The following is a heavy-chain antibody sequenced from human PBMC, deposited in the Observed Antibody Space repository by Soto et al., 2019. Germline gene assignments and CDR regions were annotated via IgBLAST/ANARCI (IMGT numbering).Heavy chain of an antibody. Sequence: QITLKESGPPLVKPTQTLTLTCTFSGFSLSTCGVGVGWIRQPPGKALEWLALIYWDDDKRYSPSLKSRLTNTKGSSKNQVVLTMTIMDPVDTATYYCAHLSASWGSYRGVDYWGQGTLVTVSS. V-gene: IGHV2-5*02. D-gene: IGHD3-16*02. CDR1: GFSLSTCGVG. J-gene: IGHJ4*02. CDR3: AHLSASWGSYRGVDY. CDR2: IYWDDDK.